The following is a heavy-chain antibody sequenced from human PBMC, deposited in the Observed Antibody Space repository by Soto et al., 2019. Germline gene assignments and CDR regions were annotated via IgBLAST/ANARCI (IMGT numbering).Heavy chain of an antibody. CDR3: AREFGGGDYFFDY. CDR1: GFTLSTYA. CDR2: VSYDVNNA. Sequence: PGGSLRLSCAASGFTLSTYAMHWVRRPPGKGLEWVAFVSYDVNNAYYADSVKGRFTISGDNSRNTLYLQMNSLRAEDTAVYYCAREFGGGDYFFDYWGQGTLVTVSS. J-gene: IGHJ4*02. V-gene: IGHV3-30-3*01. D-gene: IGHD2-21*02.